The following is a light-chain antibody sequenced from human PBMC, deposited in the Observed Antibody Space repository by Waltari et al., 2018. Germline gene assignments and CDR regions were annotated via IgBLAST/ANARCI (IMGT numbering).Light chain of an antibody. V-gene: IGLV2-8*01. Sequence: QPALTQPPSASVSPGESVAISCIGTNTDIDAHNYITWHRQYPGRAPKTIIYEVYKRSSGVTDRFSASKSGNTASLTISGLQPDDEADYYCSSYAGSSNVFGTGTTVTV. CDR2: EVY. CDR3: SSYAGSSNV. J-gene: IGLJ1*01. CDR1: NTDIDAHNY.